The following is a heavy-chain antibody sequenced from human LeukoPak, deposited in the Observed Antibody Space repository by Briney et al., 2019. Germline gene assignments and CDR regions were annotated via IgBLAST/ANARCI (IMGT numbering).Heavy chain of an antibody. V-gene: IGHV1-2*02. D-gene: IGHD2-2*02. CDR1: GYTFTGYY. CDR2: INPNSGGT. Sequence: GASVKVSCKASGYTFTGYYMHWVRQAPGQGLEWMGWINPNSGGTNYAQKFQGRVTMTRDTSISTAYMELSRLRSDDTAVYYCARASGCSSTSCYMGGRYYYYYMDVWGKGTTVTVSS. CDR3: ARASGCSSTSCYMGGRYYYYYMDV. J-gene: IGHJ6*03.